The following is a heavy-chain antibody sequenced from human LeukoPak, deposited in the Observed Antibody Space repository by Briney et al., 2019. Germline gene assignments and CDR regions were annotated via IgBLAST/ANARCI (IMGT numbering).Heavy chain of an antibody. J-gene: IGHJ3*01. CDR2: VSGSGMLT. D-gene: IGHD3-22*01. V-gene: IGHV3-23*01. CDR1: GFSFGSYA. Sequence: GGSLRLSCVTSGFSFGSYAMSWVRQAPGKGLEWVSSVSGSGMLTYYADSVKGRFTISRDNLKNTLYLQMSSLRAEDTATFYCAKFYYDSSGRGNDAFDVWGQGTMVTVSS. CDR3: AKFYYDSSGRGNDAFDV.